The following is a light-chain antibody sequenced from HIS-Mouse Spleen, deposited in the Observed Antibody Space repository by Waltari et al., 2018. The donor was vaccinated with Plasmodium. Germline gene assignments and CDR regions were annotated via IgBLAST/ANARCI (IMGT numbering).Light chain of an antibody. CDR1: QSVSSY. Sequence: EIVLTQSPATLSLSPGERATLSCRASQSVSSYLAWYQQKPGQAPMLLIYDASNRATGTPARFSGSGSETDFTLTISSLEPEDFAVYYCQQRSNWPPLTFGGGTKVEIK. V-gene: IGKV3-11*01. J-gene: IGKJ4*01. CDR2: DAS. CDR3: QQRSNWPPLT.